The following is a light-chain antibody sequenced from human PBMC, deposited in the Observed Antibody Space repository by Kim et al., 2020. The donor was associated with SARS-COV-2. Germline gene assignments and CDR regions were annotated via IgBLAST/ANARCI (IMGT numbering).Light chain of an antibody. J-gene: IGLJ3*02. CDR2: GVS. CDR3: CSHTSSSTWV. V-gene: IGLV2-14*03. Sequence: GQSITISCTGTSSDVGGYDFVSWYQQHPGRAPKLLIFGVSKRPSGVSTRFSGSKSGNTASLTISGLQAEDEADYYCCSHTSSSTWVFGGGTQLTVL. CDR1: SSDVGGYDF.